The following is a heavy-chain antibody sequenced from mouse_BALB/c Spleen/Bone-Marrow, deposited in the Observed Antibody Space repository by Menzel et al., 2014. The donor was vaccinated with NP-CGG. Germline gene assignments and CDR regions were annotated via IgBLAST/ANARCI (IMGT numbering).Heavy chain of an antibody. Sequence: EVMLVESGTVLARPGASVKMSCKASGYTFTSYWMHWVKQRPGQGLEWIGAIYPGNSDTSYNQKFRGKAKLTAVTSTSTAYMELSSLTNEDSAVYYRTRVITTGSAWFAYWGQGTLVTVSA. CDR1: GYTFTSYW. CDR3: TRVITTGSAWFAY. J-gene: IGHJ3*01. D-gene: IGHD2-4*01. V-gene: IGHV1-5*01. CDR2: IYPGNSDT.